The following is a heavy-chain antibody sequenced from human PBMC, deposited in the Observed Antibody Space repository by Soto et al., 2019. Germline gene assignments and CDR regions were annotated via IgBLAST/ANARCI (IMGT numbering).Heavy chain of an antibody. CDR1: GGSIISGDYF. D-gene: IGHD2-8*01. V-gene: IGHV4-31*03. CDR3: AREVNGVGFDP. CDR2: IYYSGGT. J-gene: IGHJ5*02. Sequence: SETLSLTCTVSGGSIISGDYFWSWIRHHPGKGLEYIGYIYYSGGTYYNPSLKRRLTISVDTSKNQFSMRLSSVTAADTAVYYCAREVNGVGFDPWGQGTLVTVSS.